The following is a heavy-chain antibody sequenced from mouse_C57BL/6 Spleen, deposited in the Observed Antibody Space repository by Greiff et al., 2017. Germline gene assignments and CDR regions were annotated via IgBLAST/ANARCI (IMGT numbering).Heavy chain of an antibody. CDR1: GFNIKNTY. CDR3: ARLRGPYYEAWFAY. Sequence: VHVKQSVAELVRPGASVKLSCTASGFNIKNTYMHWVKQRPEQGLEWIGRIGPANGNTKYAPKFQGKATITADTSSNTAYLQLSSLTSEDTALYYCARLRGPYYEAWFAYWGQGTLVTVSA. CDR2: IGPANGNT. J-gene: IGHJ3*01. V-gene: IGHV14-3*01. D-gene: IGHD2-10*01.